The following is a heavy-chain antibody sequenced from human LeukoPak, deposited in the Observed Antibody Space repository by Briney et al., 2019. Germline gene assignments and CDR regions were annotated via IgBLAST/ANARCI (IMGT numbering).Heavy chain of an antibody. CDR2: IYSVGTT. V-gene: IGHV4-4*07. Sequence: PSETLSLTCTVSSGSINSYFWGWVRQAPGKGLEWIGRIYSVGTTHYNPSLKSRVTMSIDTSTNQFSLNLRSVTAADTAMYYCGRQGYTASYYFVDYWSRGTLVVVS. CDR3: GRQGYTASYYFVDY. D-gene: IGHD1-26*01. J-gene: IGHJ4*02. CDR1: SGSINSYF.